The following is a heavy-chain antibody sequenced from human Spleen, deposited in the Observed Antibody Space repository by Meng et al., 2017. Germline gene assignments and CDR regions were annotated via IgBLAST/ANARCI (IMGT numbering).Heavy chain of an antibody. V-gene: IGHV4-30-4*08. J-gene: IGHJ4*02. CDR2: IYESGST. Sequence: QVQLQGSGPVLVTPSQTLSLTCTVSGGSMNSGDYYWSWIRQPPGKGLEWIGYIYESGSTFYNPSLKSRVSISVDTSQNNLSLKLSSVTAADSAVYYCARGPTTMAHDFDYWGQGTLVTVSS. CDR3: ARGPTTMAHDFDY. CDR1: GGSMNSGDYY. D-gene: IGHD4-11*01.